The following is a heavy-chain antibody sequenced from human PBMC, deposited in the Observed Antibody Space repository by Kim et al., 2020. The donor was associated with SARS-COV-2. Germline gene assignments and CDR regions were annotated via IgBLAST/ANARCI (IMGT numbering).Heavy chain of an antibody. D-gene: IGHD6-19*01. CDR1: AFTFSSYA. CDR3: TKCVWSRVGFDY. Sequence: GGSLRLSCAASAFTFSSYAMSWVRQAPGKGLEWVSSISGSGDSTYYADSVKGRFTISRDNSKNTLYLQMNNLRAEDTAVYYCTKCVWSRVGFDYWGQGTLVTVSP. CDR2: ISGSGDST. V-gene: IGHV3-23*01. J-gene: IGHJ4*02.